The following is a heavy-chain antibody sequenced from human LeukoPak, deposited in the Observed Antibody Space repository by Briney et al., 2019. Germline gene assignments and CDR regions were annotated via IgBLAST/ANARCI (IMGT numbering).Heavy chain of an antibody. CDR2: ISSSSSTI. Sequence: GGSLRLSCAASGFTFSSYSMNWVRQAPGKGLEWVSYISSSSSTIYYADSVKGRFTISRDNSKNSLYLQMNSLRTEDTALYYCAKDWSSAAGYYYYYMDVWGKGTTVTVSS. CDR1: GFTFSSYS. V-gene: IGHV3-48*04. J-gene: IGHJ6*03. CDR3: AKDWSSAAGYYYYYMDV. D-gene: IGHD6-13*01.